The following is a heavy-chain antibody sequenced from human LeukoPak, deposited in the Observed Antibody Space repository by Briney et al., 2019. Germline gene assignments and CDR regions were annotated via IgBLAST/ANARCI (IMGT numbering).Heavy chain of an antibody. CDR2: ISYDGSIK. V-gene: IGHV3-30*18. J-gene: IGHJ4*02. CDR3: AKDLDYGSNSAFDY. Sequence: QPGGSLRLFCAASGFTFSSYGIHWVRQAPGKGLEWVAVISYDGSIKYYADSVKGRFTISRDNSKNTLYLQMNSLRAEDTALYYCAKDLDYGSNSAFDYWGQGTLVTVSS. D-gene: IGHD4-23*01. CDR1: GFTFSSYG.